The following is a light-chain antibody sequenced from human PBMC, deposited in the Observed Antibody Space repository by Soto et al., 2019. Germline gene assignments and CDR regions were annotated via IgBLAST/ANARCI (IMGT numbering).Light chain of an antibody. V-gene: IGLV4-69*01. Sequence: QLVLTQSPSASASLGASVKVTCTLSSGHSTYAIAWHQQQPEKGPRYLMKLDSDGSHSKGDGIPDRFSGSSSGAERYLTISSRQSEDEADYYCQTWGTGTWVFGGGTKLTVL. CDR2: LDSDGSH. CDR1: SGHSTYA. CDR3: QTWGTGTWV. J-gene: IGLJ3*02.